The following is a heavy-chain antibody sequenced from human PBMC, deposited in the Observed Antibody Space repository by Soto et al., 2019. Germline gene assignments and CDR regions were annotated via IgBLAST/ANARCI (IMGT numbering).Heavy chain of an antibody. V-gene: IGHV4-30-4*01. Sequence: PSETLSLTCTFSGGSISSGDYYWSWIRQPPGKGLEWIGYIYYSGSTYYNPSLKSRVTISVDTSKNQFSLKLSSVTAADTAVYYCASLAYDSRTNDYWGQGTLVTVSS. J-gene: IGHJ4*02. D-gene: IGHD3-22*01. CDR1: GGSISSGDYY. CDR2: IYYSGST. CDR3: ASLAYDSRTNDY.